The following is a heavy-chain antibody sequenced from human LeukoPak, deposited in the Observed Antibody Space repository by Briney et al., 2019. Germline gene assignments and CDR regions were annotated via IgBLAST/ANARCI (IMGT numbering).Heavy chain of an antibody. J-gene: IGHJ4*02. V-gene: IGHV4-59*04. CDR3: ARTDAYSGSYYGDDY. CDR1: GGSISSYY. Sequence: SETLSLTCTVSGGSISSYYWSWIRQPPGKGLEWIGYIYYSGSTYYNPSLKSRVTISVDTSKNQFSLKLNSVTAADTAVYYCARTDAYSGSYYGDDYWGQGTLVTVSS. D-gene: IGHD1-26*01. CDR2: IYYSGST.